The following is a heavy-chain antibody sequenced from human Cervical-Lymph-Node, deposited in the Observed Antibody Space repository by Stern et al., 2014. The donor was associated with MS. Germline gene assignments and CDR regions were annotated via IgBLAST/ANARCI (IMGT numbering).Heavy chain of an antibody. CDR2: IYYSGST. J-gene: IGHJ4*02. CDR1: GGSISSYY. Sequence: VQLLESGPGLVKPSETLSLTCTVSGGSISSYYWSWIRQPPGKGLEWIGYIYYSGSTNYNPSLKSRVTISVVTSKNQFSLKLSSVTAADTAVYYCAREALAAGGLDYWGQGTLVTVSS. V-gene: IGHV4-59*01. D-gene: IGHD6-13*01. CDR3: AREALAAGGLDY.